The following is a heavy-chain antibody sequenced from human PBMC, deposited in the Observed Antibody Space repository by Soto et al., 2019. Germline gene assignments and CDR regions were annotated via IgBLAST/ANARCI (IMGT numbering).Heavy chain of an antibody. CDR3: AHSVVAGLGYYFDY. J-gene: IGHJ4*02. CDR1: GFSLSSTRVA. CDR2: IYWDDDK. Sequence: QITLEESGPTLVKPTQTLTLTCTFSGFSLSSTRVAVGWIRQPPGKALEWLALIYWDDDKRYSPFLKSRLTITKDTSKNQVVLTMTNMVPVDTATYYCAHSVVAGLGYYFDYWGQGTLVTVSS. D-gene: IGHD6-19*01. V-gene: IGHV2-5*02.